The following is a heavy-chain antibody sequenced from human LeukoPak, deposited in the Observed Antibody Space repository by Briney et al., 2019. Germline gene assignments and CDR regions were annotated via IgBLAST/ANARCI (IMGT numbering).Heavy chain of an antibody. J-gene: IGHJ4*02. V-gene: IGHV3-33*01. D-gene: IGHD6-6*01. CDR3: ARVRPLGYFDY. CDR1: GFTFSSYG. Sequence: GESLKISCAASGFTFSSYGMHWVRQAPGKGLEWVAVIWYDGSNKYYADSVKGRFTISRDNSKNTLYLQMNSLRAEDTAVYYCARVRPLGYFDYWGQGTLVTVSS. CDR2: IWYDGSNK.